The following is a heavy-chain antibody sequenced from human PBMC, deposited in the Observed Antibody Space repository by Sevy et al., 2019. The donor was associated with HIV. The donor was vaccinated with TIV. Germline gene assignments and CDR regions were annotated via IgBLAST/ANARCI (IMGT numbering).Heavy chain of an antibody. CDR3: ARDIEGEYYGSGPHYYYMDV. CDR2: INPNSGGT. V-gene: IGHV1-2*02. D-gene: IGHD3-10*01. J-gene: IGHJ6*03. Sequence: ASVKVSCKASGYTFTGYYMHWVRQAPGQGLEWMGWINPNSGGTNYAQKFQGRVTMTRDTSISTAYMELSRLRSDDTAVYYCARDIEGEYYGSGPHYYYMDVWGKGTTVTVSS. CDR1: GYTFTGYY.